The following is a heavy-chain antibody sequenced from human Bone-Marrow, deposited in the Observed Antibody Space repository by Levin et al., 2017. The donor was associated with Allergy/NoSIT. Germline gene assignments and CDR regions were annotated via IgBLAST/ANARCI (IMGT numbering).Heavy chain of an antibody. CDR1: GYTFSDYF. J-gene: IGHJ4*02. CDR3: ARLPNGQWLDRNNSFDH. Sequence: PGGSLRLSCKASGYTFSDYFTHWVRQAPGQGLEWMGWVNPNSGGTNYAHHLQGRVTMTSDTSSTTAYMELKSLISDDTAVYYCARLPNGQWLDRNNSFDHWGPGTLVPVSS. V-gene: IGHV1-2*02. D-gene: IGHD6-19*01. CDR2: VNPNSGGT.